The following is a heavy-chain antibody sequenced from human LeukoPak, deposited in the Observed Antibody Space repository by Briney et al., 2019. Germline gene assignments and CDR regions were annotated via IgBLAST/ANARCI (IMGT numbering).Heavy chain of an antibody. Sequence: GGSLRLSCAASGISFKSYAMNWVRQAPGKGLEWVSAISESGDNPHSADSVKGRFTISQDNFQKTLYLQMYTLRAENTDVYYCAKQYVNCWGQGTLVTVSS. V-gene: IGHV3-23*01. CDR2: ISESGDNP. CDR3: AKQYVNC. CDR1: GISFKSYA. J-gene: IGHJ4*02.